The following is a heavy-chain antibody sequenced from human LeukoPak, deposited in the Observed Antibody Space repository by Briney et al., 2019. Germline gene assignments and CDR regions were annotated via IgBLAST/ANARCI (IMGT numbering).Heavy chain of an antibody. CDR2: ISSSGSTI. J-gene: IGHJ4*02. Sequence: GGSLRLSRAASGFTFSDYYMSWIRQAPGKGLEWVSYISSSGSTIYYADSVKGRFTISRENAKNSLYLQMNSLRAEDTAVYYCARDRSDSYYFDYWGQGTLVTVSS. CDR3: ARDRSDSYYFDY. V-gene: IGHV3-11*01. CDR1: GFTFSDYY. D-gene: IGHD2-21*01.